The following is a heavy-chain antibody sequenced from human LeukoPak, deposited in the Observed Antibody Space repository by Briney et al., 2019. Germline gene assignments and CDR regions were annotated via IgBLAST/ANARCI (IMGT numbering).Heavy chain of an antibody. V-gene: IGHV3-15*01. D-gene: IGHD4-17*01. CDR2: IKSKTDGGTT. J-gene: IGHJ3*02. CDR3: TTEEVRTTVTTAAFDI. Sequence: GGSLRLSCAASGFTFSNAWMSWVRQAPGKGLEWVGRIKSKTDGGTTDYAAPVKGRFTISRDDSKNTLYLQMNSLKTEDTAVYYCTTEEVRTTVTTAAFDIWGQGTMVTVSS. CDR1: GFTFSNAW.